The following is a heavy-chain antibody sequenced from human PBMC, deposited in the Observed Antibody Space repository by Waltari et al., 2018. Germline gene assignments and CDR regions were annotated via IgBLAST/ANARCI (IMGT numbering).Heavy chain of an antibody. V-gene: IGHV3-23*01. J-gene: IGHJ5*02. CDR1: GFTFSSYA. CDR2: ISGRGGST. Sequence: EVQLLESGGGLLQPGGSLRLSCAASGFTFSSYAMRCVRQAPGKGLEWVSVISGRGGSTYYADSVKGRFTISRDNSKNTLYLQMNSLRAEDTAVYYCAKGTYFLTIFGVTITDLWGQGTLVTVSS. CDR3: AKGTYFLTIFGVTITDL. D-gene: IGHD3-3*01.